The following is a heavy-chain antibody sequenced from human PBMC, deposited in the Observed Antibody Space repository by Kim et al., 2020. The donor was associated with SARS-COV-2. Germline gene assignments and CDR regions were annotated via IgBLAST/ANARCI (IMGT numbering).Heavy chain of an antibody. Sequence: GGSLRLSCAASGFTFSSYSMNWVRQAPGKGLEWVSSISSSSSYIYYADSVKGRFTISRDNAKNSLYLQMNSLRAEDTAVYYCARDAPSMVRGVKVFDPWGQGTLVTVSS. CDR2: ISSSSSYI. CDR3: ARDAPSMVRGVKVFDP. J-gene: IGHJ5*02. V-gene: IGHV3-21*01. CDR1: GFTFSSYS. D-gene: IGHD3-10*01.